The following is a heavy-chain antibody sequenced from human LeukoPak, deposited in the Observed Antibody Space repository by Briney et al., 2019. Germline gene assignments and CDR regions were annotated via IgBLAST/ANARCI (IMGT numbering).Heavy chain of an antibody. CDR2: IYQSGST. CDR1: GXSISSGGYS. V-gene: IGHV4-30-2*01. D-gene: IGHD5-24*01. J-gene: IGHJ2*01. Sequence: SQTLSLTCGVSGXSISSGGYSWSWIRQPPGKGLEWIGYIYQSGSTYYNPSLKSRVTMSVGRSENQFSLKLTSVTAADTAMYYCARDTTYNSYWYFDLWGRGTLVTVSS. CDR3: ARDTTYNSYWYFDL.